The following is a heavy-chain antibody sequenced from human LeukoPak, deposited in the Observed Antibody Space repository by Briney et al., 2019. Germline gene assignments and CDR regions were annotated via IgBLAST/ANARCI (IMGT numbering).Heavy chain of an antibody. V-gene: IGHV5-51*01. Sequence: GESLKISCXGSGYSFTSYWIGWVRQMPGKGLEWMGIIYPGDSDTRYSPSFQGQVTISADKSISTAYLQWSSLKASDTAMYYCARQPPTYYYDSSGYQWGQGTLVTVSS. CDR1: GYSFTSYW. CDR2: IYPGDSDT. CDR3: ARQPPTYYYDSSGYQ. J-gene: IGHJ4*02. D-gene: IGHD3-22*01.